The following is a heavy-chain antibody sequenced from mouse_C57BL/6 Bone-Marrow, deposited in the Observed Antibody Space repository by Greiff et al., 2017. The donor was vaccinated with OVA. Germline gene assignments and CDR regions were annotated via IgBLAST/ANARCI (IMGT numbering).Heavy chain of an antibody. V-gene: IGHV1-82*01. CDR3: ARWQLRLQGYAMDY. CDR1: GYAFSSSW. D-gene: IGHD3-2*02. Sequence: QVQLKQSGPELVKPGASVKISCKASGYAFSSSWMNWVKQRPGKGLEWIGRIYPGDGDTNYNGKFKGKATLTADKSSSTAYMQLSSLTSEDSAVYFCARWQLRLQGYAMDYWGQGTSVTVSS. CDR2: IYPGDGDT. J-gene: IGHJ4*01.